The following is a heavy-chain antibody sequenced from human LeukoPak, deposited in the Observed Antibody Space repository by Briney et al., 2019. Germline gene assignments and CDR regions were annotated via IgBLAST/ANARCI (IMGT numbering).Heavy chain of an antibody. CDR1: GGSSSSYY. V-gene: IGHV4-4*07. CDR2: IYTSGST. J-gene: IGHJ2*01. CDR3: ARGRYDFWSGDSWYFDL. D-gene: IGHD3-3*01. Sequence: SETLSLTCSVSGGSSSSYYWSWIRQPAGKGLEWIGRIYTSGSTNYNPSLKSRVTMSLDTSKNQFSLKLSSVTAADTAVYYCARGRYDFWSGDSWYFDLWGRGTLVTVSS.